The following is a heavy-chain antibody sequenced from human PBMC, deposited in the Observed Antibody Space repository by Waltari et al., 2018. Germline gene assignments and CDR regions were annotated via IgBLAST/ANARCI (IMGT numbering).Heavy chain of an antibody. D-gene: IGHD6-6*01. CDR3: ARESSSWQLVRHYYYYMDV. V-gene: IGHV4-31*03. Sequence: QVQLQESGPGLVKPSQTLSLTCPVSGGPISRGGYYWSWTRPHPGTGLEWIGYIYYSGSTYYNPSLKSRVTISVDTSKNQFSLKLSSVTAADTAVYYCARESSSWQLVRHYYYYMDVWGKGTTVTVSS. J-gene: IGHJ6*03. CDR2: IYYSGST. CDR1: GGPISRGGYY.